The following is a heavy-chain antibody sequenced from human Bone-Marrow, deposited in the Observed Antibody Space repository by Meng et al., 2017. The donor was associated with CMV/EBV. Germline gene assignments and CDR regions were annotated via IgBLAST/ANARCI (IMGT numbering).Heavy chain of an antibody. Sequence: GGSLKISCAASGFTFSNYAMSWVRQAPGKGLEWVSVIYSGGSSTYYADSVKGRFTISRDNSKNTLYMQMNSLGAEDTAVYYRAKAVRVTTEQFDYWGQGTLVTVSS. CDR2: IYSGGSST. V-gene: IGHV3-23*03. J-gene: IGHJ4*02. CDR1: GFTFSNYA. CDR3: AKAVRVTTEQFDY. D-gene: IGHD4-11*01.